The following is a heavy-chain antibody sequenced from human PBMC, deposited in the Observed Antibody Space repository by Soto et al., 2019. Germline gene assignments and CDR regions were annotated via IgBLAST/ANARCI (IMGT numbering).Heavy chain of an antibody. CDR2: ISGSGGST. V-gene: IGHV3-23*01. CDR1: GFTFSSYA. J-gene: IGHJ6*02. Sequence: LRLSCAASGFTFSSYAMSWVRQAPGKGLEWVSAISGSGGSTYYADSVKGRFTISRDNSKNTLYLQMNSLRAEDTAVYYCAKWGLGLAVDHYYYYYYGMDVWGQGTTVTVSS. CDR3: AKWGLGLAVDHYYYYYYGMDV. D-gene: IGHD3-16*01.